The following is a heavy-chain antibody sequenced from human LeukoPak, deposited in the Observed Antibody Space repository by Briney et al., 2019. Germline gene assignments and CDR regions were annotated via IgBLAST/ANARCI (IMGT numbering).Heavy chain of an antibody. Sequence: PGGSLRLSCAASGFTVSSNYMSWVRQAPGKGLEWVSVIYSGGTTYYADSVKGRFTISRDNSKNTLHLQMNSLRAEDTGVYYCAKVRDSSGWYVPFDFWGQGSLVTVSP. D-gene: IGHD6-19*01. CDR3: AKVRDSSGWYVPFDF. CDR1: GFTVSSNY. CDR2: IYSGGTT. J-gene: IGHJ4*02. V-gene: IGHV3-66*01.